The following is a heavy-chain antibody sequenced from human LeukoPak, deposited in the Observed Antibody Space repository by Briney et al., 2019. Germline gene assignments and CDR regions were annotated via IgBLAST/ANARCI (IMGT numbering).Heavy chain of an antibody. CDR3: AKDRDGDYYYYYMDV. J-gene: IGHJ6*03. D-gene: IGHD4-17*01. CDR1: GFTFDDYA. CDR2: ISWNSGSI. Sequence: LAGRSLRLSCAASGFTFDDYAMHWVRQAPGKGLEWVSGISWNSGSIGYADPVKGRFTISRDNAKNSLYLQMNSLRAEDMALYYCAKDRDGDYYYYYMDVWGKGTTVTVSS. V-gene: IGHV3-9*03.